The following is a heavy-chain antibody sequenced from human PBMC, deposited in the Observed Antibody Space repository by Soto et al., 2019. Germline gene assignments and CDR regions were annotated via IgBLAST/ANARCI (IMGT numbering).Heavy chain of an antibody. J-gene: IGHJ5*02. V-gene: IGHV4-4*02. Sequence: PSETLSLTCAVSGGSISSSNWWSWVRQPPGKGLEWIGEIYHSGSTNYNPSLKSRVTISVDKSKNQFSLKLSSVTAADTAVYYCARELEPEVNNWFDPWGQGTLVTVSS. CDR1: GGSISSSNW. CDR2: IYHSGST. CDR3: ARELEPEVNNWFDP. D-gene: IGHD1-1*01.